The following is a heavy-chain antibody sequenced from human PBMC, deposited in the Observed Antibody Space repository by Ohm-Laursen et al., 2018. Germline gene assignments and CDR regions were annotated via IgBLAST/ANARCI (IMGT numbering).Heavy chain of an antibody. J-gene: IGHJ4*02. D-gene: IGHD2/OR15-2a*01. CDR3: ARVLPQAQFSLDY. CDR2: IGAYSGNT. V-gene: IGHV1-18*01. Sequence: ASVKVSCKASGYIFTDYGIAWVRQAPGQGLEWMGRIGAYSGNTNYAQRFQGRVTMTTDTSTSTAYMELSSLRSDDTAVYYCARVLPQAQFSLDYWGQGTLVTVSS. CDR1: GYIFTDYG.